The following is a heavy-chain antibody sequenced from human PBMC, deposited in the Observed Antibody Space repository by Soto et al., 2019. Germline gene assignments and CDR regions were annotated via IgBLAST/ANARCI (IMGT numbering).Heavy chain of an antibody. CDR3: VRGGILEANRPYYYYGLDV. J-gene: IGHJ6*02. V-gene: IGHV1-18*01. CDR2: VSPYNGNT. D-gene: IGHD2-21*01. CDR1: GYTFTTYG. Sequence: VQLVQSGAEVKKPGASVTVSCKAFGYTFTTYGLSWVRQAPGQGLEWMGWVSPYNGNTYYAPRLQGRVTMTTDTSTSTAYMSRRSLRSDDTAIYYCVRGGILEANRPYYYYGLDVWGQGTPVTVSS.